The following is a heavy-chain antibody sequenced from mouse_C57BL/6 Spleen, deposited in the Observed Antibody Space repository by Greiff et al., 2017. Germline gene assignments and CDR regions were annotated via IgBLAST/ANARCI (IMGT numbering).Heavy chain of an antibody. V-gene: IGHV1-61*01. CDR3: ARYWVTGGYFDY. CDR2: IYPSDSDT. Sequence: VQLQQSGAELVRPGSSVKLSCKASGYTFTSYWMDWVKQRPGQGLEWIGNIYPSDSDTHYNQKFKDKATLTVDKSSSTAYMQLSSLTSEDAAVYYCARYWVTGGYFDYWGQGTTLTVSS. J-gene: IGHJ2*01. D-gene: IGHD2-2*01. CDR1: GYTFTSYW.